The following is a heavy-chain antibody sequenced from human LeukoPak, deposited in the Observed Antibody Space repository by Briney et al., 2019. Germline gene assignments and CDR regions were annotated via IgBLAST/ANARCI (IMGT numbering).Heavy chain of an antibody. Sequence: GGSLRLSCAVSGLTFSSSWMDWVRQAPGKGLEWVASINPDGNKKYSADSVKGRFTISRDNAENSLYLQMNSLKVEDTAFYYCARDLAYSRLDYWGQGMLVTVSS. V-gene: IGHV3-7*01. CDR2: INPDGNKK. D-gene: IGHD5-18*01. J-gene: IGHJ4*02. CDR3: ARDLAYSRLDY. CDR1: GLTFSSSW.